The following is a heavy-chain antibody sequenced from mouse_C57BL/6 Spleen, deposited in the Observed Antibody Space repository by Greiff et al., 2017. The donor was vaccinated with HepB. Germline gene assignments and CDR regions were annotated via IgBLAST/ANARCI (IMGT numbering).Heavy chain of an antibody. CDR3: ERAGSHYAMDY. V-gene: IGHV1-82*01. J-gene: IGHJ4*01. D-gene: IGHD3-1*01. CDR2: IYPGDGDT. Sequence: VQLQQSGPELVKPGASVKISCKASGYAFSSSWMNWVKQRPGKGLEWIGRIYPGDGDTNYNGKFKGKATLTADKSSSTAYMQLSSLTSEDSAVYFCERAGSHYAMDYWGQGTSVTVSS. CDR1: GYAFSSSW.